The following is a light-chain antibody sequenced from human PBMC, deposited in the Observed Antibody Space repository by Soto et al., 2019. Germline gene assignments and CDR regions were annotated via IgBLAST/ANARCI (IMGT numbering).Light chain of an antibody. CDR1: SSDVGSNNL. Sequence: QSVLTQPASVSGSPGQSITISCTGTSSDVGSNNLVSWYQQHPGKAPKLMIYEVSRRPSGVSNRFSGSKSGNTASLTISGPQAEDEADYYCSSLARSSTPFGSGTKVTAL. CDR3: SSLARSSTP. J-gene: IGLJ1*01. V-gene: IGLV2-23*02. CDR2: EVS.